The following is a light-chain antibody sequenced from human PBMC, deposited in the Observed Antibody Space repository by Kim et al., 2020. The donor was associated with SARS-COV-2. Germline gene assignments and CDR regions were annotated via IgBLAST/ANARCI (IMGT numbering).Light chain of an antibody. CDR2: EVT. CDR1: SSDVGGHNR. Sequence: QAVTISCTGTSSDVGGHNRVSWYQQHPGKAPKLMIHEVTKRPSGVPDRFYGSESGNTASLTVSGLQAEDEADYYCSSYTGSNKYVVFGGGTQLTVL. CDR3: SSYTGSNKYVV. V-gene: IGLV2-8*01. J-gene: IGLJ2*01.